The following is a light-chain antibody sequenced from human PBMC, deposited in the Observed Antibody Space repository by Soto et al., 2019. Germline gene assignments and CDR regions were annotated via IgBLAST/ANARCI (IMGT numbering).Light chain of an antibody. CDR2: ASS. Sequence: DIQMTQSPSSLSASVGDRVTITCRASQTSSNTLNWYQQRPGKPPNLLIYASSTLQSGVPPRFSGGGSGTEFTLTISSLQPEDFATHYCQQTYSTPITFDQGTRLEIK. CDR3: QQTYSTPIT. V-gene: IGKV1-39*01. J-gene: IGKJ5*01. CDR1: QTSSNT.